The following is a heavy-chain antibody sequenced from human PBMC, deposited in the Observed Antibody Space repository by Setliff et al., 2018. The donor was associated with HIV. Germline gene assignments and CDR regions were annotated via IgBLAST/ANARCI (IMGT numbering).Heavy chain of an antibody. V-gene: IGHV4-4*07. CDR2: IFAGGST. CDR3: ARSMGAFDY. J-gene: IGHJ4*02. Sequence: SETLSLTCTVSGGSISSYYWSWIRQPAGKGLEYIGRIFAGGSTNYNPSLRSRVTISINTSKNQFSLELSSVTAADTAVYYCARSMGAFDYWGPGALVTVSS. CDR1: GGSISSYY. D-gene: IGHD1-26*01.